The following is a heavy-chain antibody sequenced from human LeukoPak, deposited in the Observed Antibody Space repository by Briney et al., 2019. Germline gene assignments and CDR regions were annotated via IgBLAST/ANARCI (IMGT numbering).Heavy chain of an antibody. CDR2: IIPIFGTA. CDR3: ARDGYYDSSGYYYGSGYFDY. V-gene: IGHV1-69*01. Sequence: GASVKVSCMASGGTFSSYAISWVRQAPGQGLEWMGGIIPIFGTANYAQKFQGRVTITADESTSTAYMELSSLRSEDTAVYYCARDGYYDSSGYYYGSGYFDYWGQGTLVTVSS. CDR1: GGTFSSYA. D-gene: IGHD3-22*01. J-gene: IGHJ4*02.